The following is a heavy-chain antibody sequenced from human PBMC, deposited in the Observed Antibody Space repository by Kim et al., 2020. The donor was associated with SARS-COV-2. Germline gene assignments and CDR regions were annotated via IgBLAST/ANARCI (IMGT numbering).Heavy chain of an antibody. CDR3: ARDRSGWPNVEY. D-gene: IGHD6-19*01. V-gene: IGHV4-4*07. J-gene: IGHJ4*02. CDR1: GGSIGSYY. Sequence: SETLSLTCTVSGGSIGSYYWSWIRQPAGKGLEWIGRISNSGSTNYNPSLKSRVTMSVDTSKNQFSVTLSSVTAADMAVYYCARDRSGWPNVEYWGQGALV. CDR2: ISNSGST.